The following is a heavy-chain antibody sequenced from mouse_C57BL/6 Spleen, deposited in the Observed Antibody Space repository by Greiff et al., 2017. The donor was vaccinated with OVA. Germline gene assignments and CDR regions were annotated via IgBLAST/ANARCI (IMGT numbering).Heavy chain of an antibody. CDR3: ARYYDYGNYAMDY. Sequence: EVKLVESGGGLVKPGGSLKLSCAASGFTFSDYGMHWVRQAPEKGLEWVAYISSGSSTIYYADTVKGRFTISRDNAKNTLFLQMTSLRSEDTAMYYCARYYDYGNYAMDYWGQGTSVTVSS. J-gene: IGHJ4*01. V-gene: IGHV5-17*01. D-gene: IGHD2-4*01. CDR1: GFTFSDYG. CDR2: ISSGSSTI.